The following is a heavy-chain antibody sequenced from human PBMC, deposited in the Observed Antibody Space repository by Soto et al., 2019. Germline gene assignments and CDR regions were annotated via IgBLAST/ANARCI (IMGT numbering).Heavy chain of an antibody. J-gene: IGHJ3*02. CDR3: AKGAYYDILTGYYSAMAFDI. CDR1: GFTFSSYG. Sequence: QVPLVESGGGVVQPGRSLRLSCAASGFTFSSYGMHWVRQAPGKGLEWVAVISYDGSNKYYADSVKGRFTISRDNSKNTLYLQMNSLRAEDTAVYYCAKGAYYDILTGYYSAMAFDIWGQGTMVTVSS. CDR2: ISYDGSNK. D-gene: IGHD3-9*01. V-gene: IGHV3-30*18.